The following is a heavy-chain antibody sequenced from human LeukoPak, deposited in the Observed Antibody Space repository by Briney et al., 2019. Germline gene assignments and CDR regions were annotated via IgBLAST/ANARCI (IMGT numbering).Heavy chain of an antibody. V-gene: IGHV1-2*02. D-gene: IGHD3-22*01. Sequence: GASVKVSCKASGYTFTSYYMHWVRQAPGQGLEWMGWINPNSGGTIYTQKFQGRVTMTRDTSISTAYMELRRLTSDDTAVYYCARGWAFDFAGYYFALGYWGQGTLVPVSS. CDR3: ARGWAFDFAGYYFALGY. J-gene: IGHJ4*02. CDR1: GYTFTSYY. CDR2: INPNSGGT.